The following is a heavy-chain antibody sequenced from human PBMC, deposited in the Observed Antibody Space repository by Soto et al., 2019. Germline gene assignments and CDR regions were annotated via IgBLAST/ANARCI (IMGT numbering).Heavy chain of an antibody. CDR1: GGSLNSEHYH. D-gene: IGHD2-21*02. J-gene: IGHJ6*02. Sequence: QIQLQESGPGLVRPSQTLSLTCTVSGGSLNSEHYHWTWIRQAPGKGLEWIGYIHYTGSVRYNPSLQGRITMSVEPFKNLFSLNLSSVTAADTAVYFCVREDDGGDRDYYGLDVWGQGTMVTVSS. V-gene: IGHV4-30-4*01. CDR2: IHYTGSV. CDR3: VREDDGGDRDYYGLDV.